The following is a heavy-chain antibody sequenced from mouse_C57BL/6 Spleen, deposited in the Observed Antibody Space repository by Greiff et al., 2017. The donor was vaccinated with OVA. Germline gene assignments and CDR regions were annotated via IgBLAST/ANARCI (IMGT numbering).Heavy chain of an antibody. CDR3: ARFLITTYYFDY. V-gene: IGHV1-22*01. CDR1: GYTFTDYN. D-gene: IGHD1-1*01. Sequence: VQLKQSGPELVKPGASVKMSCKASGYTFTDYNMHWVKQSHGKSLEWIGYINPNNGGTSYNQKFKGKATLTVNKSSSTAYMELRSLTSEDSAVYYCARFLITTYYFDYWGQGTTLTVSS. CDR2: INPNNGGT. J-gene: IGHJ2*01.